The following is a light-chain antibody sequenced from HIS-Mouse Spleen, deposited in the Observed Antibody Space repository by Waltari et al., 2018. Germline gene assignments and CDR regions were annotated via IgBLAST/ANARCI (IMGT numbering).Light chain of an antibody. CDR2: KDS. J-gene: IGLJ2*01. CDR1: ALPKQY. Sequence: SYELTQPPSVSVSPAQTARITCSGDALPKQYPYWYQQKPGQAPVLVIYKDSERPSGIPERFSGSSSGTTVTLTISGVQAEDEADYYCQSADSSGTYVVFGGGTKLTVL. CDR3: QSADSSGTYVV. V-gene: IGLV3-25*03.